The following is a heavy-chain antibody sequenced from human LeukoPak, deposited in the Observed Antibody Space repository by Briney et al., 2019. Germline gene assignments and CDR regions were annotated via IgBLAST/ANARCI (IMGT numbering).Heavy chain of an antibody. CDR1: GGSFSGYY. CDR2: INHSGST. Sequence: SETLSLTCAVYGGSFSGYYWSWIRQPPGKGLEWIGEINHSGSTNYNPSLKSRVTMSVDTSKNQFSLKLSSVTAADTAVYYCARAVPSGSYSNWFDPWGQGTLVTVSS. J-gene: IGHJ5*02. V-gene: IGHV4-34*01. D-gene: IGHD1-26*01. CDR3: ARAVPSGSYSNWFDP.